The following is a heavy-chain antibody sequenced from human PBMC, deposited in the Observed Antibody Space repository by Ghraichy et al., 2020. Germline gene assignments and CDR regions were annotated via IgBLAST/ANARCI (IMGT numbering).Heavy chain of an antibody. V-gene: IGHV3-23*01. CDR2: VTGPATIT. D-gene: IGHD1-26*01. CDR1: GFIFTNYA. Sequence: WGSLRLSCAASGFIFTNYAMSWVRQAPGKGLEWVSGVTGPATITYYADSVKGRFTISRDNYKSTVYLQMNSLRAEDTAVYYCAKNLRPNGSYASGWGQGTLVAVSS. J-gene: IGHJ4*02. CDR3: AKNLRPNGSYASG.